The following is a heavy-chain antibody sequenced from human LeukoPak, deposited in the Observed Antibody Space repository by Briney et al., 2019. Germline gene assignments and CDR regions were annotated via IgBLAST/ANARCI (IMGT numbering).Heavy chain of an antibody. V-gene: IGHV1-2*02. CDR3: AGSGDGYNWGAFDT. CDR2: INPNSGGT. CDR1: GYTFTGYY. J-gene: IGHJ3*02. Sequence: ASVKVSCKASGYTFTGYYMHWVRQAPGQGLEWMGWINPNSGGTNYAQKFQGRVTMTRDTSISTAYMELSRLRSDDTAVYYCAGSGDGYNWGAFDTWGQGTMVTVSS. D-gene: IGHD5-24*01.